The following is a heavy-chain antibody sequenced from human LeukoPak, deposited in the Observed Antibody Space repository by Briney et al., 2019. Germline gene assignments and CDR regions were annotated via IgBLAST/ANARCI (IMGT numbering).Heavy chain of an antibody. J-gene: IGHJ5*02. CDR1: GGSISSGGYY. V-gene: IGHV4-61*08. CDR3: ARHLLSDCSSTSCYLWNNWFDP. CDR2: IYYSGST. Sequence: SETLSLTCTVSGGSISSGGYYWSWIRQHPGKGLEWIGYIYYSGSTNYNPSLKSRVTISVDTSKNQFSLKLSSVTAADTAVYYCARHLLSDCSSTSCYLWNNWFDPWGQGTLVTVSS. D-gene: IGHD2-2*01.